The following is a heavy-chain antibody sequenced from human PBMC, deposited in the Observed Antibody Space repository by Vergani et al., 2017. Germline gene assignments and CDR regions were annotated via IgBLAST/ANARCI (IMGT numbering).Heavy chain of an antibody. CDR1: GFTFDDYA. D-gene: IGHD6-19*01. V-gene: IGHV3-9*01. J-gene: IGHJ4*02. CDR3: AKDIFRYSSGWV. CDR2: ISWNSGSI. Sequence: EVQLVESGGGLVQPGRSLRLSCAASGFTFDDYAMHWVRQAPGKGLEWVSGISWNSGSIGYADSVKGRFTISRDNAKNSLYLQMNSLRAEDTALYYCAKDIFRYSSGWVWGQGTLVTVSS.